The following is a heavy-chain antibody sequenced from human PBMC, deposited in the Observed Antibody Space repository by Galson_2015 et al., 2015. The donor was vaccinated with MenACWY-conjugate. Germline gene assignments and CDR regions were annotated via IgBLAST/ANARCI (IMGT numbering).Heavy chain of an antibody. V-gene: IGHV3-23*01. J-gene: IGHJ4*02. CDR1: GFTFSNYA. Sequence: SLRLSCAASGFTFSNYAMTWVRQAPGKGLEWVSEISKSGDSTNYADPVKGRFTISRDNSRSTLFLQMNSLRAEDTAVYYCAKGSWEDSWGQGTLVTVSS. D-gene: IGHD1-26*01. CDR2: ISKSGDST. CDR3: AKGSWEDS.